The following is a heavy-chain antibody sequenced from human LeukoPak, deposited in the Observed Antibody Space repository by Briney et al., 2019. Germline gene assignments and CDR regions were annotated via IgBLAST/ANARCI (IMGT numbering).Heavy chain of an antibody. CDR3: ARDFGEYYYDSSGSLPVDY. CDR2: INTNTGNP. V-gene: IGHV7-4-1*02. Sequence: ASVKVSCKASGYTFTSYAMNWVRQAPGQGLEWMGWINTNTGNPTYAQGFTGRFVFSLDTSVSTAYLQISSLKAEDTAVYYCARDFGEYYYDSSGSLPVDYWGQGTLVTVSS. J-gene: IGHJ4*02. CDR1: GYTFTSYA. D-gene: IGHD3-22*01.